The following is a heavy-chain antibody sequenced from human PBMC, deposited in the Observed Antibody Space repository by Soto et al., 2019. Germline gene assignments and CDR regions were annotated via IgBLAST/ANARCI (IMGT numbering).Heavy chain of an antibody. V-gene: IGHV6-1*01. CDR2: TYYRSKWYN. CDR1: GDSVSSNSAA. D-gene: IGHD6-19*01. Sequence: SQTLSLTCAISGDSVSSNSAAWNWIRQSPSRGLEWLGRTYYRSKWYNDYAVSVKSRITINPDTSKNQFSLQLNSVTPEDTAVYYCARDPTYSSGWYVYYGMDVWGQGTTVTVAS. J-gene: IGHJ6*02. CDR3: ARDPTYSSGWYVYYGMDV.